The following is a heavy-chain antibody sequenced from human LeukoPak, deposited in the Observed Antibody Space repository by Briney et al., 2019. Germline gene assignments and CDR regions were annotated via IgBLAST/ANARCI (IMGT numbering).Heavy chain of an antibody. Sequence: SVKVSCKASGGTFSSYAISWVRQAPGQGLEWMGRIIPILGIANYAQKFQGRVTITADTSTSTAYMELRSLRSDDTAVYYCARDGGSYYNNAFDIWGQGTMVTVSS. CDR3: ARDGGSYYNNAFDI. J-gene: IGHJ3*02. CDR2: IIPILGIA. CDR1: GGTFSSYA. V-gene: IGHV1-69*04. D-gene: IGHD1-26*01.